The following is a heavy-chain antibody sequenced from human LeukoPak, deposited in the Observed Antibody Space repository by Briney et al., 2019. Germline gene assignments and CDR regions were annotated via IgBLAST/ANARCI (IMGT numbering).Heavy chain of an antibody. CDR1: GFTFSTYA. J-gene: IGHJ4*02. Sequence: GGSLRLSCAASGFTFSTYAMNWVRQAPGKGLEWVSTFGGSVDTTYYADSVKGRFTISRDNSKNTLYLQMDSLTAEDTAVYYCARTGGSYPYYFEYWGQGTLVTVSS. D-gene: IGHD1-26*01. CDR3: ARTGGSYPYYFEY. V-gene: IGHV3-23*01. CDR2: FGGSVDTT.